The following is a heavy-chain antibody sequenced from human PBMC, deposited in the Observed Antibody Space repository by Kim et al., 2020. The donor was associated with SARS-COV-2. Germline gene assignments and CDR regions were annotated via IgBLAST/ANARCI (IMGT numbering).Heavy chain of an antibody. CDR3: ATGGRLTLRYFGRSYGMDV. Sequence: ASVKVSCKVSGYTLTELSMHWVRQAPGKGLEWMGGFDPEDGETIYAQKFQGRVTMTEDTSTDTAYMELSSLRSEDTAVYYCATGGRLTLRYFGRSYGMDVWGQGTTVTVSS. J-gene: IGHJ6*02. CDR2: FDPEDGET. D-gene: IGHD3-9*01. CDR1: GYTLTELS. V-gene: IGHV1-24*01.